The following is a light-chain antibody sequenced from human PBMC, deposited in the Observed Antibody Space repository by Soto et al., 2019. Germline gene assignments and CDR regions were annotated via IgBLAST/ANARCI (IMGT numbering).Light chain of an antibody. CDR2: NVS. CDR3: MQGKHWPVT. V-gene: IGKV2-30*01. Sequence: DVVMTQSPLSLSVTLGQPASISCRSSQSLVYRGVNTYLNWFHQRPGQSPRRLIYNVSNRDSGVPDRFSGSGSGTDFTLKISRVEAEDVGVYYCMQGKHWPVTFGQGTKVEIK. CDR1: QSLVYRGVNTY. J-gene: IGKJ1*01.